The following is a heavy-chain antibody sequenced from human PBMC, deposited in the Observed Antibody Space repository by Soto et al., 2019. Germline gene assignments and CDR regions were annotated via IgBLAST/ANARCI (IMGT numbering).Heavy chain of an antibody. CDR3: ARVGSSWTPGYMDV. CDR1: GFTFSSYS. D-gene: IGHD6-13*01. J-gene: IGHJ6*03. V-gene: IGHV3-48*01. CDR2: ISSSSRTI. Sequence: LRLSCAASGFTFSSYSMNWVRQAPGKGLEWVSYISSSSRTIYNADSVKGRFTISRDNAKNSLYLQMNSLRAEDTAVYYCARVGSSWTPGYMDVWGKGTTVTVSS.